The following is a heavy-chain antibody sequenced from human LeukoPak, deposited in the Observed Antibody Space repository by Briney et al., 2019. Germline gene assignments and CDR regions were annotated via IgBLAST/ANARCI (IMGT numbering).Heavy chain of an antibody. J-gene: IGHJ4*02. D-gene: IGHD4-17*01. Sequence: PSETLSLTCTVSGGSINGYVWSWIRQPAGKGLEWIGRGYSSGGTKYNPSLKSRVTISLDTSKNQFSLRLTSVTAADSALYFCARDSNAYGAHKGRFDYWGQGSLVTVSS. CDR1: GGSINGYV. V-gene: IGHV4-4*07. CDR2: GYSSGGT. CDR3: ARDSNAYGAHKGRFDY.